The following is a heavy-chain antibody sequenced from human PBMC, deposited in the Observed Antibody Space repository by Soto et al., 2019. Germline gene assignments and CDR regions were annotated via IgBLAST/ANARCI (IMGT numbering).Heavy chain of an antibody. Sequence: TLSPTCAVSNASANRGGYSWSWIRQSPVKGLEWIGYMYESGSTYYNPSLTSRVTISADRSKNQLSLKLPSVTAADTAVYYCVRVGLFPNGGTWFDPWGQGTQVTVSS. CDR1: NASANRGGYS. V-gene: IGHV4-30-2*06. CDR3: VRVGLFPNGGTWFDP. J-gene: IGHJ5*02. D-gene: IGHD2-21*01. CDR2: MYESGST.